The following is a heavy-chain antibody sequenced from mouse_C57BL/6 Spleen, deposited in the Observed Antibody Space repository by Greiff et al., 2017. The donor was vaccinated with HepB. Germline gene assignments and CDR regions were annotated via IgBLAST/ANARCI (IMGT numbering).Heavy chain of an antibody. D-gene: IGHD1-1*01. J-gene: IGHJ4*01. CDR3: TRWGQLPRAMDY. Sequence: VQLQQSGAELVRPGASVTLSCKASGYTFTDYEMHWVKQTPVHGLGWIGAIDPETGGTAYNQKFKGKAILTADKSSSTAYMELRSLTSEDSAVYYSTRWGQLPRAMDYWGQGTSVTVSS. V-gene: IGHV1-15*01. CDR2: IDPETGGT. CDR1: GYTFTDYE.